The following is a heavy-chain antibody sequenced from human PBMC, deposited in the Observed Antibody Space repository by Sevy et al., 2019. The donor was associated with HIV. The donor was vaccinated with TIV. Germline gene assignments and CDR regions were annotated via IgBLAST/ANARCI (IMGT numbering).Heavy chain of an antibody. CDR1: GFNFNEYA. Sequence: GGSLRLSCAASGFNFNEYAMHWVRQAPGKGLEWVSGITWNSYSVVYADSVKGRFTISRDKAKNSLYLQMNSLRPEDTALYYCAKDLISVAGFYAFDMSGQGTMVTVSS. J-gene: IGHJ3*02. CDR2: ITWNSYSV. V-gene: IGHV3-9*01. D-gene: IGHD6-19*01. CDR3: AKDLISVAGFYAFDM.